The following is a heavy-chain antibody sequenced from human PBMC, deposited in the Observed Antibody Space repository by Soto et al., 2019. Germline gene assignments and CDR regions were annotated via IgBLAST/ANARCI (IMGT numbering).Heavy chain of an antibody. CDR2: ISGSGIST. CDR1: GFTFSSYA. D-gene: IGHD6-19*01. Sequence: EVQLLESGGGLVQPGGSLRLSCATSGFTFSSYAMSWVRQAPGKGLEWVSAISGSGISTYYADSVKGRFTISRDNSKNTLYLQMNSLRAEDTAVYYCAKEGEHSSGWANFDYWGQGTLVTVSS. V-gene: IGHV3-23*01. J-gene: IGHJ4*02. CDR3: AKEGEHSSGWANFDY.